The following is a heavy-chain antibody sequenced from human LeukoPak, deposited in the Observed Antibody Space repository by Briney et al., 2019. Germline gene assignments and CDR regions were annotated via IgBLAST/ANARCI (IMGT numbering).Heavy chain of an antibody. J-gene: IGHJ5*02. V-gene: IGHV4-34*01. D-gene: IGHD2-21*02. CDR3: ARGSVVTAINWFDP. Sequence: SETLSLTCAVYGESFSGYYWSWIRQPPGKGLEWIGEINHSGSTNYNPSLKSRVTISVDTSKNQFSLKLSSVTAADTPVYYCARGSVVTAINWFDPWGQGTLVTVSS. CDR1: GESFSGYY. CDR2: INHSGST.